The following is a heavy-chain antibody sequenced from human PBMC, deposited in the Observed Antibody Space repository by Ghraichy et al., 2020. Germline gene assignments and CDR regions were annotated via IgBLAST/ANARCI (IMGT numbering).Heavy chain of an antibody. CDR3: ASRRLVSILSYYYMDV. Sequence: SVKVSCKASGGTFSSYAISWVRQAPGQGLEWMGGIIPIFGTANYAQKFQGRVTITADESTSTAYMELSSLRSEDTAVYYCASRRLVSILSYYYMDVWGKGTTVTVSS. CDR2: IIPIFGTA. V-gene: IGHV1-69*13. CDR1: GGTFSSYA. D-gene: IGHD6-6*01. J-gene: IGHJ6*03.